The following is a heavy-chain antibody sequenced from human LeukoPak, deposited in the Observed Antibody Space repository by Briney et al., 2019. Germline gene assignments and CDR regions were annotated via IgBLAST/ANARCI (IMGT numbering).Heavy chain of an antibody. D-gene: IGHD6-6*01. CDR3: GRTGIGSSYYYGMDA. Sequence: SETLSLTCTVSGGSLSNYYWSWIRQPAGKGLEWIGRVYTSGSTSYNPSLKSRVTMSVDTSKNQFSLKLNSVTAADTAVYYCGRTGIGSSYYYGMDAWGQGTTVTVSS. J-gene: IGHJ6*02. V-gene: IGHV4-4*07. CDR2: VYTSGST. CDR1: GGSLSNYY.